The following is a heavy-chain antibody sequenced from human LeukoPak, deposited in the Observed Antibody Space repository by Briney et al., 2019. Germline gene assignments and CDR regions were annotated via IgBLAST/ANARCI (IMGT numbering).Heavy chain of an antibody. Sequence: GGSLRLSCAASGFTFSNYATNWVRQAPGKGLEWVSGISGSGDSTDYADSVNGRFTISRDNSKNTLYLQMNSLRAEDTAIFYCAKDPRYCTRTSCWTDAFDIWGQGTMVTVSS. D-gene: IGHD2-2*01. CDR3: AKDPRYCTRTSCWTDAFDI. CDR2: ISGSGDST. V-gene: IGHV3-23*01. CDR1: GFTFSNYA. J-gene: IGHJ3*02.